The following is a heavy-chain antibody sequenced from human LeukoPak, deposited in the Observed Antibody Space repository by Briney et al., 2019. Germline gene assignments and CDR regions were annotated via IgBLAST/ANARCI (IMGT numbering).Heavy chain of an antibody. CDR1: GYTFTGYY. CDR3: AREGYSSSSPWFDP. V-gene: IGHV1-2*02. D-gene: IGHD6-6*01. Sequence: ASVKVSCKASGYTFTGYYMHWVRQAPGQGLEWMGWINPNSGGTNYAQKFQGRVTMTRDTSISTAYMELSRLRSDDTAVYYCAREGYSSSSPWFDPWGQGTLVTVSS. CDR2: INPNSGGT. J-gene: IGHJ5*02.